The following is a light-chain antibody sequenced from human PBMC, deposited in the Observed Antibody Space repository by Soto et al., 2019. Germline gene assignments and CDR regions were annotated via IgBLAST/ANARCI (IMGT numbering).Light chain of an antibody. CDR2: GAS. CDR3: QQYNNWQPYT. J-gene: IGKJ2*01. Sequence: EIVMTQSPATLSVSPGERATLSCRASQSVSSNLAWYQQKPGQAPRLLIYGASTRATCIPARFSGSGSGTEFTLTISSLQSEDFAVYYCQQYNNWQPYTFGQGTKREIK. CDR1: QSVSSN. V-gene: IGKV3-15*01.